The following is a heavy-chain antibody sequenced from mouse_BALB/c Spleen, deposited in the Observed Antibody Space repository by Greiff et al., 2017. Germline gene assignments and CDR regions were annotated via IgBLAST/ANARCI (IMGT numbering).Heavy chain of an antibody. CDR1: GYSITSDYA. V-gene: IGHV3-2*02. J-gene: IGHJ4*01. CDR3: ARAYYGNYAYAMDY. Sequence: DVQLQESGPGLVKPSQSLSLTCTVTGYSITSDYAWNWIRQFPGNKLEWMGYISYSGSTSYNPSLKSRISITRDTSKNQFFLQLNSVTTEDTATYYCARAYYGNYAYAMDYWGQGTSVTVSS. CDR2: ISYSGST. D-gene: IGHD2-10*01.